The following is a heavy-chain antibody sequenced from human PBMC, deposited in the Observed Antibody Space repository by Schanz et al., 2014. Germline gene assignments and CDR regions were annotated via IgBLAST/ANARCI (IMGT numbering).Heavy chain of an antibody. J-gene: IGHJ4*02. CDR3: AKGQLLSYYFDY. D-gene: IGHD2-21*01. Sequence: VQLVESGGGFVQPGGSLRLSCAASGFTFSSYGMHWVRQAPGKGLEWVAFIRYDGSNKYYADSVKGRFTISRDNAKNSLYLQMNSLRAEDTAVYYCAKGQLLSYYFDYWGQGTLVTVSS. CDR2: IRYDGSNK. V-gene: IGHV3-30*02. CDR1: GFTFSSYG.